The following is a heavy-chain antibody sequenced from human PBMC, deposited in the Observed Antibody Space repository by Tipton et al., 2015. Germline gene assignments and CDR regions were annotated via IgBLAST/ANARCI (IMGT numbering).Heavy chain of an antibody. V-gene: IGHV4-59*12. Sequence: LRLSCTVSGGSFSDYYWSWIRQTPGKGLEWIGYIFHSGDTKYNPSLRGRVTISADTSKNQFFLNLSSVTAADTAVYYCARIRGRYVMDYWGQGTLVTVSS. CDR2: IFHSGDT. CDR3: ARIRGRYVMDY. CDR1: GGSFSDYY. D-gene: IGHD3-16*01. J-gene: IGHJ4*02.